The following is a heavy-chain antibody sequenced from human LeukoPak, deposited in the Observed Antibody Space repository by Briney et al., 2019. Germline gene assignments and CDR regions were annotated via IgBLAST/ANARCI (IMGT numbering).Heavy chain of an antibody. D-gene: IGHD3-22*01. CDR1: GDSVSSNSAA. V-gene: IGHV6-1*01. J-gene: IGHJ6*02. CDR3: ARDLFHYYDSSGYYFHYYGMDV. Sequence: SQTLSLTCAISGDSVSSNSAAWNWIRQSPSRGLEWLGRTYYRSKWYNDYAVSVKSRITINPDTSKNQFSLQLNSVTPEDTAVYYCARDLFHYYDSSGYYFHYYGMDVWDQGTTVTVSS. CDR2: TYYRSKWYN.